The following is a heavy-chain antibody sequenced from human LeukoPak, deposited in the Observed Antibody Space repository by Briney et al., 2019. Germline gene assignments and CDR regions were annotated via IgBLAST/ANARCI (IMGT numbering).Heavy chain of an antibody. CDR2: IYYSGST. CDR1: GGSISSYY. J-gene: IGHJ6*02. V-gene: IGHV4-59*08. Sequence: SETLSLTCTVSGGSISSYYWSWIRQPPGKRLEWIGYIYYSGSTNYNPSLKSRVTISVDTSKNQFSLKLSSVTAADTAVYYCARIMYYYDSSGYYNYYYYYGMDVWGQGTTVTVSS. CDR3: ARIMYYYDSSGYYNYYYYYGMDV. D-gene: IGHD3-22*01.